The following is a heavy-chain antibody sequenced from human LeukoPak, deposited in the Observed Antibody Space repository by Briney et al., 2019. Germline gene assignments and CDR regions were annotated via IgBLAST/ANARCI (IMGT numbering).Heavy chain of an antibody. CDR3: AREPGYSSGWPPDY. CDR1: GYTFTSYG. V-gene: IGHV1-18*01. D-gene: IGHD6-19*01. CDR2: ISAYNGNT. Sequence: ASVKVSCKASGYTFTSYGISWVRQAPGQGLEWMGWISAYNGNTNYAQKLQGRVTMTTDTSTSTAYIELRSLRSDDTAVYYCAREPGYSSGWPPDYWGQGTLVTVSS. J-gene: IGHJ4*02.